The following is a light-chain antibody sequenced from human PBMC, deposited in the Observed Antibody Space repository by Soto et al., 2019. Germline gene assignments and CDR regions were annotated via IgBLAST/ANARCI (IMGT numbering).Light chain of an antibody. J-gene: IGLJ3*02. V-gene: IGLV2-14*01. CDR1: SSDVGAYNY. Sequence: QSVVTQPASVSWPPGQSISISCTGSSSDVGAYNYVAWYQQQPGKAPKLLIYEVDNRPSGISHRFSGSKSGNTASLTISGLQTEDEADYYCSSYTVINTAVFGGGTKVTVL. CDR3: SSYTVINTAV. CDR2: EVD.